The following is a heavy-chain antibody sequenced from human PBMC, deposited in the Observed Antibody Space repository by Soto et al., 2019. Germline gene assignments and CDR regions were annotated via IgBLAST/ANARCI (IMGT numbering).Heavy chain of an antibody. CDR1: GYTFTGYY. CDR3: ARARSSGGYRDAFDI. J-gene: IGHJ3*02. D-gene: IGHD6-19*01. Sequence: ASVKVSCKASGYTFTGYYMHWVRQAPGQGLEWMGWINPNSGGTNYAQKFQGWVTMTRDTSISTAYMELSRLRSADTAVYYCARARSSGGYRDAFDIWGQGTMVTVS. V-gene: IGHV1-2*04. CDR2: INPNSGGT.